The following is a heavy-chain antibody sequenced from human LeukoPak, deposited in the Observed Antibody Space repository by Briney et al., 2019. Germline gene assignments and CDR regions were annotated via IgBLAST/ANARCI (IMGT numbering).Heavy chain of an antibody. J-gene: IGHJ4*02. CDR1: GGSIRSSYYY. CDR3: ARRGYDSSGYYYAY. Sequence: PSETLSLTCTVSGGSIRSSYYYWGWIRQPPGKGLEWIGSIYYGRSAYYNPSLKNRVTISVDTSKNQFSLKLSSVTAADTAVYYCARRGYDSSGYYYAYWGQGTLVTVSS. V-gene: IGHV4-39*01. CDR2: IYYGRSA. D-gene: IGHD3-22*01.